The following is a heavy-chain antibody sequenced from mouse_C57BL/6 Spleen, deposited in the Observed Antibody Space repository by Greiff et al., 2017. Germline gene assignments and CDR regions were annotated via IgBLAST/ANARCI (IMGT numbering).Heavy chain of an antibody. V-gene: IGHV5-9*01. Sequence: EVKLEESGGGLVKPGGSLKLSCAASGFTFSSYTMSWVRQTPEKRLEWVATISGGGGNTYYPDSVKGRFTISRDNAKNTLYLQMSSLRSEDTALYYCARHGNYDAMDYWGQGTSVTVSS. CDR3: ARHGNYDAMDY. J-gene: IGHJ4*01. D-gene: IGHD2-1*01. CDR1: GFTFSSYT. CDR2: ISGGGGNT.